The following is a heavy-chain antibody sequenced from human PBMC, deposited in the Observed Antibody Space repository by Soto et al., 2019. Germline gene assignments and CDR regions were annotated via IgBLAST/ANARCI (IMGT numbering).Heavy chain of an antibody. D-gene: IGHD3-16*01. Sequence: QITLKESGPTLVKPTQTLTLTCTFSGFSLSTSGVVVGWIRQPPGKALEWLALIYWDGDKRYSPSLKSRLTIXXDTYKNQVFLTMTNMDPVDTGTYYCAHRTGGAFDYWGQGTLVTVSS. J-gene: IGHJ4*02. CDR1: GFSLSTSGVV. CDR2: IYWDGDK. V-gene: IGHV2-5*02. CDR3: AHRTGGAFDY.